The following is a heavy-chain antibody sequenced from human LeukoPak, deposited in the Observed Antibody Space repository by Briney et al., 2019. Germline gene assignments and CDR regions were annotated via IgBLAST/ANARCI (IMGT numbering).Heavy chain of an antibody. CDR1: GFTVSSHW. Sequence: GGSLRLSCAASGFTVSSHWMHWVRQAPGQGLVWVSRIYGDTYYADSVKGRFTISRDNAKNTLYLQMDSLRPEATAVYYCARGSGSYGLWDYWGQGTLVTVSS. CDR3: ARGSGSYGLWDY. D-gene: IGHD1-26*01. V-gene: IGHV3-74*01. J-gene: IGHJ4*02. CDR2: IYGDT.